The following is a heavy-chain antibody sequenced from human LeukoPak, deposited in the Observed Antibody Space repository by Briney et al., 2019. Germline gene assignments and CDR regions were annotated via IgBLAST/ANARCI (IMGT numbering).Heavy chain of an antibody. V-gene: IGHV1-69*13. CDR2: IIPIFGTA. CDR1: GYTFTSYA. CDR3: ARGALDYDILTGPRAGAFDI. Sequence: ASVKVSCKASGYTFTSYAMNWVRQAPGQGLEWMGGIIPIFGTANYAQKFQGRVTITADESTSTAYMELSSLRSEDTAVYYCARGALDYDILTGPRAGAFDIWGQGTMVTVSS. J-gene: IGHJ3*02. D-gene: IGHD3-9*01.